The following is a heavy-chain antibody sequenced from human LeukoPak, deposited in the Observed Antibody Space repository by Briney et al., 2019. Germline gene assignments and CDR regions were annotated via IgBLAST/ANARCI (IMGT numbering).Heavy chain of an antibody. Sequence: ASVKVSCKASGYTFTGYYMHWVRQAPGQGLEWMGWMNPNSGNTDYAQKFQGRVTMTRNTSKSTAYMELSSLRSEDTAVYYCARGVHCGSASCYMHYYYYMDVWGKGTTVTISS. V-gene: IGHV1-8*02. CDR3: ARGVHCGSASCYMHYYYYMDV. CDR2: MNPNSGNT. D-gene: IGHD2-2*02. J-gene: IGHJ6*03. CDR1: GYTFTGYY.